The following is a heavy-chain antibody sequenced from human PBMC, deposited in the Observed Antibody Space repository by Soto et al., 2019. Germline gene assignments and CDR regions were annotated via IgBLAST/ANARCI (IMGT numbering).Heavy chain of an antibody. CDR1: GFTFSNYA. Sequence: PGGSLRLSCAASGFTFSNYAMTWVRQAPGKGLEWVSSINGGGSSIYYADSVKGRFTISRDNSENTFYLQMNSLRVEDTAVYYCAKARGTNYYYGMDVWGQGTTVTVSS. CDR3: AKARGTNYYYGMDV. D-gene: IGHD1-1*01. V-gene: IGHV3-23*01. J-gene: IGHJ6*02. CDR2: INGGGSSI.